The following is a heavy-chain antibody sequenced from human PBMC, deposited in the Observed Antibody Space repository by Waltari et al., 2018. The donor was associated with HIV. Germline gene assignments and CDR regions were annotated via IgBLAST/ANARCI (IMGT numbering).Heavy chain of an antibody. CDR1: GFDFRRFT. D-gene: IGHD2-15*01. Sequence: LVQSGGGEVQEGGSLVLSCSGSGFDFRRFTLYWFSQTPRRGLEWVASLRRDTYEANYLASVRGRFIISRDNAKSSAYLEMSSLRVEDTATYYCVRDDPGYVAIDYWGQGSQVVVS. CDR2: LRRDTYEA. J-gene: IGHJ4*02. V-gene: IGHV3-7*03. CDR3: VRDDPGYVAIDY.